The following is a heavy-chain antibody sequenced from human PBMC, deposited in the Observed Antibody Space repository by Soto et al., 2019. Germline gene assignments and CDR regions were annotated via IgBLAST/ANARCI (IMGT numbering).Heavy chain of an antibody. CDR2: IWYDGSNK. D-gene: IGHD6-19*01. CDR1: GFTFSSYG. J-gene: IGHJ6*02. CDR3: ARDGIAVAGSYYYGMDV. Sequence: QVQLVASGGGVVQPGRSLRLSCAASGFTFSSYGMHWVRQAPGKGLEWVAVIWYDGSNKYYADSVKGRFTISRDNSKNTLYLQMNSLRAEDTAVYYCARDGIAVAGSYYYGMDVWGQGTTVTVSS. V-gene: IGHV3-33*01.